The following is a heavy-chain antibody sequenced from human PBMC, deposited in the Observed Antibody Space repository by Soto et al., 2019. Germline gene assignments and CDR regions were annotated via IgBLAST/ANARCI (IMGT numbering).Heavy chain of an antibody. V-gene: IGHV1-8*01. CDR3: ARGVTAGVDY. CDR1: GYSFTSLD. Sequence: QVQLVQSGAEVREPGASVKVSCKASGYSFTSLDINWVRQTTGQGLEWMGWMQPSSGRTGYAQKFHGRVTMTRDTSINTAYMELSSLTSDDTAFYYCARGVTAGVDYWGQGTLVTVSS. CDR2: MQPSSGRT. D-gene: IGHD1-26*01. J-gene: IGHJ4*02.